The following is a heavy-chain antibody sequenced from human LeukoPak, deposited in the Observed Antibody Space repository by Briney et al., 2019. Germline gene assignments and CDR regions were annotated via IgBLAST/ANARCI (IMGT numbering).Heavy chain of an antibody. D-gene: IGHD3-16*01. CDR2: IHYSGKA. J-gene: IGHJ6*02. CDR3: ARFGVYYDMGV. V-gene: IGHV4-59*01. CDR1: GGSISGYY. Sequence: SETLSLTCTVSGGSISGYYWTWIRQPPGRGLEWIGQIHYSGKADYNPSLRSRITISVDTSKNQMSLKLSSVTAADTAVYYCARFGVYYDMGVWGQGTTVTVS.